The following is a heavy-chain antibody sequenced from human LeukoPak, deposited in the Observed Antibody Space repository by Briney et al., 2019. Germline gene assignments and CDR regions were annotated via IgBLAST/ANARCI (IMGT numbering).Heavy chain of an antibody. V-gene: IGHV1-69*13. CDR3: ARDGSSWNNWFDP. CDR1: GGTFSSYA. D-gene: IGHD6-13*01. Sequence: ASVKVSCKASGGTFSSYAISWVRQAPGQGLEWMGGIIPIFGTANYAQKFQGRVTITADESTSTAYMELRSLRSDDTAVYYCARDGSSWNNWFDPWGQGTLVTVSS. J-gene: IGHJ5*02. CDR2: IIPIFGTA.